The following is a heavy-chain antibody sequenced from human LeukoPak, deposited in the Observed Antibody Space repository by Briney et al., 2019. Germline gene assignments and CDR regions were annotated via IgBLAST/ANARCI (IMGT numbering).Heavy chain of an antibody. J-gene: IGHJ4*02. V-gene: IGHV4-59*01. D-gene: IGHD6-6*01. CDR1: GGSMSTYY. Sequence: PSETLSLTCTVSGGSMSTYYWSWIRQTPGKGLEWIGYTYYSGSTNYNPSLKSRVTISVDTSKNQFSLKVKSVTAADTAVYYCARGTHSSSPIPLDYWGQGTLVTVSS. CDR2: TYYSGST. CDR3: ARGTHSSSPIPLDY.